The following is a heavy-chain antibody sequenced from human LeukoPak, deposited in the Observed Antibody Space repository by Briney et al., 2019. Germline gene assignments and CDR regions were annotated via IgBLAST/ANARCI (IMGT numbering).Heavy chain of an antibody. V-gene: IGHV4-31*02. Sequence: SWVRQHPGKGLEWIGYIYYSGSTYYNPSLKSRVTISVDTSKNQFSLKLSAVTAADTAVYYCARDIYGSGSTWGQGTLVTVSS. J-gene: IGHJ5*02. CDR3: ARDIYGSGST. D-gene: IGHD3-10*01. CDR2: IYYSGST.